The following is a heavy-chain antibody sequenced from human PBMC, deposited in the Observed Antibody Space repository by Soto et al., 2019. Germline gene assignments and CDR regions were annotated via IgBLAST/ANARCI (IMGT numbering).Heavy chain of an antibody. Sequence: GASVKVSCKASGYTFTGYYMLWVRQAPGQGLEWMGWINPNSGGTNYAQKFQGRVTMTRDTSISTAYMELSRLRSDDTAVYYCARGGCSGGSCYVDYYYGMDVWGQGXTVTVSS. CDR3: ARGGCSGGSCYVDYYYGMDV. CDR2: INPNSGGT. V-gene: IGHV1-2*02. D-gene: IGHD2-15*01. J-gene: IGHJ6*02. CDR1: GYTFTGYY.